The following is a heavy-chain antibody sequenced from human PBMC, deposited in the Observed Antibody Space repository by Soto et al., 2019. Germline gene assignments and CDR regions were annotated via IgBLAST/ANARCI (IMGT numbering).Heavy chain of an antibody. J-gene: IGHJ4*02. CDR2: ISGSGGST. D-gene: IGHD3-3*01. CDR1: GFTFSSYA. V-gene: IGHV3-23*01. Sequence: GGSLRLSCAASGFTFSSYAMSWVRQAPGKGLEWVSSISGSGGSTYYADSVKGRFTISRDNSKNTLYLQMNSLRAEDTAVYYCAKARAQYYDFWSGYPVDYWGQGTLVTVSS. CDR3: AKARAQYYDFWSGYPVDY.